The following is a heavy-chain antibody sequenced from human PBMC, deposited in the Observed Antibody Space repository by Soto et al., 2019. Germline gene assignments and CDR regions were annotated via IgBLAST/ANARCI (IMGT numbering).Heavy chain of an antibody. D-gene: IGHD6-19*01. CDR1: GGSIISYY. V-gene: IGHV4-59*01. CDR3: AREVRSNTGWYWDY. CDR2: IHNSGST. Sequence: QVQLQESGPGLVKPSETLSLTCTVSGGSIISYYWSWIRQSPEKGLEWIGYIHNSGSTLYNPSLNNRATVSLDRSNNQFSLKLTSVTAADTALYYFAREVRSNTGWYWDYWGQGTLVTVSS. J-gene: IGHJ4*02.